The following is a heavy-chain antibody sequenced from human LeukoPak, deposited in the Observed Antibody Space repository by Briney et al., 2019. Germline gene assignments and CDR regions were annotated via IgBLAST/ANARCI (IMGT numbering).Heavy chain of an antibody. V-gene: IGHV4-38-2*02. J-gene: IGHJ4*02. CDR3: ARLLGKQWYYFDY. CDR1: GYSISSAYY. CDR2: IYHSGST. D-gene: IGHD6-19*01. Sequence: SETLSLTCTVSGYSISSAYYWGWIRQPPGKGLEWIGTIYHSGSTYYNPSLKSRVTISVDTSKNQFSLKLSSVTAADTAVYYCARLLGKQWYYFDYWGQGTLVTVSS.